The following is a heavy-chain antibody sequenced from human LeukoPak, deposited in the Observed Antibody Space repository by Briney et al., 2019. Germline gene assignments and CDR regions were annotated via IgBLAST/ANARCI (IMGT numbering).Heavy chain of an antibody. D-gene: IGHD4-23*01. Sequence: GGSLRLSCAASGFTSSSYSMNWVRQAPGKGLECVSYISSSNSTIYYADSVKGRFTISRDNAKNSLYLQMNSPRDEDTAVYYCARDFPRYGGNSAFDVWGQGTMVTVSS. CDR1: GFTSSSYS. CDR2: ISSSNSTI. V-gene: IGHV3-48*02. J-gene: IGHJ3*01. CDR3: ARDFPRYGGNSAFDV.